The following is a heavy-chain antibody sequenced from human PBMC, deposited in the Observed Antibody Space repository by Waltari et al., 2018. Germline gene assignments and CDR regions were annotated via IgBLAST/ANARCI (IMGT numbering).Heavy chain of an antibody. J-gene: IGHJ6*02. V-gene: IGHV1-69*13. D-gene: IGHD3-3*01. CDR2: IIPIFGTA. CDR1: GYTFTSYA. Sequence: QVQLVQSGAEVKKPGASVKVSCKASGYTFTSYAMHWVRQAPGQRLEWMGGIIPIFGTANYAQKFQGRVTITADESTSTAYMELSSLRSEDTAVYYCARGRERFLEWLFDNGGMDVWGQGTTVTVSS. CDR3: ARGRERFLEWLFDNGGMDV.